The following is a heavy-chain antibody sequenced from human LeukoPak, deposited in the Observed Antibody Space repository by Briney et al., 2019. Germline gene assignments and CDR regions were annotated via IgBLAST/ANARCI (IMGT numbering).Heavy chain of an antibody. CDR1: GFTFSSYG. CDR2: IRYDGSNK. J-gene: IGHJ4*02. Sequence: GGSLRLSCAASGFTFSSYGMHWVRQAPGKGLEWVAFIRYDGSNKYYADSVKGRFTISRDNSKNTLYLQMNSLRAEDTAVYYCAKDQADLSAEDYWGQGTLVTVSS. V-gene: IGHV3-30*02. CDR3: AKDQADLSAEDY. D-gene: IGHD5/OR15-5a*01.